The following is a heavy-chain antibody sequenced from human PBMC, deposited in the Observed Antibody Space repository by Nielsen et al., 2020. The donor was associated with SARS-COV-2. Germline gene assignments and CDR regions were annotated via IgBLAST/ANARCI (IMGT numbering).Heavy chain of an antibody. D-gene: IGHD4-17*01. CDR3: VKGLRSSDYYYYYGMDV. CDR1: GFTVSSNY. Sequence: GESLKISCAASGFTVSSNYMSWVRQAPGKGLEWVSVIYSGGSTYYADSVKGRFTISRDNSKNTLYLQMSSLRAEDTAVYYCVKGLRSSDYYYYYGMDVWGQGTTVTVSS. CDR2: IYSGGST. V-gene: IGHV3-53*05. J-gene: IGHJ6*02.